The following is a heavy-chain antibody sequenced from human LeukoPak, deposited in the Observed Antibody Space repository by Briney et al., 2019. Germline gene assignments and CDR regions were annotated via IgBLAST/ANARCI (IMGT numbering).Heavy chain of an antibody. CDR1: GGSISGSY. V-gene: IGHV4-59*01. Sequence: SETLSLTCTVSGGSISGSYWSWIRQPPGKGLEWIAYMYNSGSTNYNPSLKSRVTISIDTYKNQFSLKLSSLTAADTAMYYCASRSPRVGRGFDYWGQGTLVTVSS. CDR3: ASRSPRVGRGFDY. J-gene: IGHJ4*02. CDR2: MYNSGST. D-gene: IGHD5-24*01.